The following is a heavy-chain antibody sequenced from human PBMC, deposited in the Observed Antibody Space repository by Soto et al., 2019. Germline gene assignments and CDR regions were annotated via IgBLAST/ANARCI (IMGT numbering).Heavy chain of an antibody. D-gene: IGHD6-13*01. CDR3: AGEHSSSCYRFWFDP. V-gene: IGHV1-69*12. J-gene: IGHJ5*02. CDR1: GGTFSSYA. Sequence: QVQLVQSGAEVKKPGSSVKVTCKASGGTFSSYAISWVRQAPGQGLEWMGGIIPIFGTANYAQKFQGRVTTTADESTSTAYMELSSLRSEDTAVYYCAGEHSSSCYRFWFDPWGQGTLVTVSS. CDR2: IIPIFGTA.